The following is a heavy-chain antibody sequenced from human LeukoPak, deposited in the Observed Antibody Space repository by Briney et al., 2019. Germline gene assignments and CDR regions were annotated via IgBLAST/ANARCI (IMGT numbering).Heavy chain of an antibody. V-gene: IGHV4-39*01. Sequence: SETLSLTCTVSGGSLSSSSYYWGWIRQPPGKGLEWIGSIYYSGSTYYNPSLKSRVTISVAKSKNQFSLKLTSVTAADTAVYYCARNWGDSSSWSLYYYYGLDVWGRGTTVIVSS. J-gene: IGHJ6*02. CDR2: IYYSGST. D-gene: IGHD6-13*01. CDR3: ARNWGDSSSWSLYYYYGLDV. CDR1: GGSLSSSSYY.